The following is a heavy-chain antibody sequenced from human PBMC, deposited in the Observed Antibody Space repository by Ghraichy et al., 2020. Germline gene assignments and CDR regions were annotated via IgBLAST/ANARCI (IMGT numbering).Heavy chain of an antibody. V-gene: IGHV3-21*01. CDR2: ISSSSSPI. CDR1: GFTFSSYS. Sequence: LSLTCAASGFTFSSYSINWVRQAPGKGLEWVSSISSSSSPIFYADSVKGRFTISRDNAKNSLFLQMNSVRVEDTAMYYCVRGGSGATIKDTFDIWGQGTMVTVSS. CDR3: VRGGSGATIKDTFDI. J-gene: IGHJ3*02. D-gene: IGHD5-24*01.